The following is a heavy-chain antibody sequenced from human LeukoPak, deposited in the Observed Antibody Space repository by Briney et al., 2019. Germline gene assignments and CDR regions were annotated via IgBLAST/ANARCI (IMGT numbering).Heavy chain of an antibody. CDR3: VRGGQCSGGSCYADYFYYYMDV. Sequence: GGSLRLSCAASGFSFSDYYINWIRQAPGKGLEWVSYIRYGGGTKHYADSVKGRFTVSRHNAKSSVILQMNSLRAEDTAVYYCVRGGQCSGGSCYADYFYYYMDVWGKGTTVTVSS. J-gene: IGHJ6*03. V-gene: IGHV3-11*04. D-gene: IGHD2-15*01. CDR2: IRYGGGTK. CDR1: GFSFSDYY.